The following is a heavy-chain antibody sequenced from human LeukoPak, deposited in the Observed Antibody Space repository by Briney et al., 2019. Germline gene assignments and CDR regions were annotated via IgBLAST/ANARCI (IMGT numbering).Heavy chain of an antibody. Sequence: SETLSLTCTVSGGSISSYYWSWIRQPPGKGLEWIGYIYYSGSTNYNPSLKGRVTMSVDTSKNHFSLKLSSVTAADTAVYYCARGGSYYDYWGQGTLVTVSS. D-gene: IGHD1-26*01. V-gene: IGHV4-59*01. CDR2: IYYSGST. CDR3: ARGGSYYDY. CDR1: GGSISSYY. J-gene: IGHJ4*02.